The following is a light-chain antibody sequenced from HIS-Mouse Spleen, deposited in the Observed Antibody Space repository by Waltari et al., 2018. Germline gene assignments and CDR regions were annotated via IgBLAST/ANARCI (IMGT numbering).Light chain of an antibody. CDR3: QVWDSSSDHWV. CDR2: DDS. V-gene: IGLV3-21*03. CDR1: NIGRQS. Sequence: SYVLTQPPSVSVAPGKTARITCRGNNIGRQSVHSYQQKPGQAPVLVVYDDSDRPSGIPERFSGSNSGNTATLTISRVEAGDEADYYCQVWDSSSDHWVFGGGTKLTVL. J-gene: IGLJ3*02.